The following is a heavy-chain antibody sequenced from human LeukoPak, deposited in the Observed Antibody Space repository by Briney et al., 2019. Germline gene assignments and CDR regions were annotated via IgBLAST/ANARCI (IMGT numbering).Heavy chain of an antibody. CDR2: IYSSGTT. Sequence: SETLSLTCTVSGASMKNSFWSWIRQPAGKGREWIGRIYSSGTTNYNPSLKSRVTLSVDTSENQFSLRLTSVTAADTALYYCARAPAGSGGTCAFDHRGQGILVTVSS. J-gene: IGHJ4*02. D-gene: IGHD2-15*01. V-gene: IGHV4-4*07. CDR1: GASMKNSF. CDR3: ARAPAGSGGTCAFDH.